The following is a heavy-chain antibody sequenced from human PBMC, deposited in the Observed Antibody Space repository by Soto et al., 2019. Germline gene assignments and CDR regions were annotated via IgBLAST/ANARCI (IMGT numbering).Heavy chain of an antibody. CDR3: ARSTGIAVWGDY. J-gene: IGHJ4*02. V-gene: IGHV1-3*01. Sequence: QVQLVQSGAEVKKPGASVKISCKASGYTFTNYAMHWVRQAPGQRLEWMGWINAGNGNTKYSQKFQARVTITRDTSASTAYMELSSLRSEDTAVYYCARSTGIAVWGDYWGQGTLVTVSS. CDR2: INAGNGNT. D-gene: IGHD6-19*01. CDR1: GYTFTNYA.